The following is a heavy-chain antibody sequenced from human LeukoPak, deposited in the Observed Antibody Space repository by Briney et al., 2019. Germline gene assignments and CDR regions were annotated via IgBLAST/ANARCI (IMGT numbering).Heavy chain of an antibody. CDR2: ISYDGSNK. Sequence: PGGSLRLSCAASGFTFSSYAMHWVRQDPGKGLEWVAVISYDGSNKYYADSVKGRFTISRDNSKNTLYLQMNSLRAEDTAVYYCARDLSLWAALDIWGQGTMVTVSS. CDR3: ARDLSLWAALDI. V-gene: IGHV3-30-3*01. D-gene: IGHD2-21*01. J-gene: IGHJ3*02. CDR1: GFTFSSYA.